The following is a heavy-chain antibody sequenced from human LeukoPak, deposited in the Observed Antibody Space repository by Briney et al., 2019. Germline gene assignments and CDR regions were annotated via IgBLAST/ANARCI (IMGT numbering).Heavy chain of an antibody. V-gene: IGHV3-23*01. D-gene: IGHD3-10*02. Sequence: GGSLRLSCAASGFTFSSYAMSWVRQAPGKGLEWVSAISGSGGSTYYADSVKGRFTISRDNSKNTLYLQMNSLRAEDTAVYYCAKEGLFGELLLWENWFDPWAREPWSPSPQ. CDR3: AKEGLFGELLLWENWFDP. CDR2: ISGSGGST. CDR1: GFTFSSYA. J-gene: IGHJ5*02.